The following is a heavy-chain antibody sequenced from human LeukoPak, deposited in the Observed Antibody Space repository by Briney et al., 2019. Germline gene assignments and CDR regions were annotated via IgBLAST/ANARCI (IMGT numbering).Heavy chain of an antibody. J-gene: IGHJ4*02. CDR2: ISSSSSYI. D-gene: IGHD5-12*01. CDR3: ARAQAGEYSGYGD. CDR1: GFTFSSYS. V-gene: IGHV3-21*01. Sequence: GGSLRLSCAASGFTFSSYSMNWVRQAPGKGLEWVSSISSSSSYIYYADSVKGRFTISRDNAKNSLYLQMNSLRAEDTAVYYCARAQAGEYSGYGDWGQGTLVTVSS.